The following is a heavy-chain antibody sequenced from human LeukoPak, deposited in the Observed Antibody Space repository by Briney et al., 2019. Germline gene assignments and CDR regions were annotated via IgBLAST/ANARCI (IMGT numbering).Heavy chain of an antibody. J-gene: IGHJ4*02. CDR1: GGSISSSSYY. V-gene: IGHV4-39*02. CDR3: ARDASLYHIAVAGRRGYFDY. CDR2: IYYSGST. Sequence: SETLSLTCTVSGGSISSSSYYWGWSRQPPGKGVEWIGSIYYSGSTYYNPSLKIRVTISVDTSKNQFSLKLSSVTAADTAVYYCARDASLYHIAVAGRRGYFDYSGQGTLVTVSS. D-gene: IGHD6-13*01.